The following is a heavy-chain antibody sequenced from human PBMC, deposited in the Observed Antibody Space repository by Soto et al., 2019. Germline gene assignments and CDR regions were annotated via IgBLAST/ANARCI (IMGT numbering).Heavy chain of an antibody. V-gene: IGHV4-4*02. D-gene: IGHD3-10*01. Sequence: SETLSLTCIVSGGSVSSSNWWSWVRQPPGKGLEWIGEIYHSGSTYYNPSLKSRVTISVDTSKNQFSLKLSSVTAADTAVYYCARRVTMVRGVTYYYYYGMDVWGQGTTVTVSS. CDR1: GGSVSSSNW. CDR3: ARRVTMVRGVTYYYYYGMDV. CDR2: IYHSGST. J-gene: IGHJ6*02.